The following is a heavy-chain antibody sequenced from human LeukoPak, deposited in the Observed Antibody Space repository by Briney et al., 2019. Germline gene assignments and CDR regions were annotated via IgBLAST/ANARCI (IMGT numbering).Heavy chain of an antibody. Sequence: SETLSLTCAVSGDSLSRYYWTWIRQPPGKGLEWLGEISPSGSPKYNPSLKSLTTISVDTSKNQFSLRLTSVTAADTPLYYCASVRHDPLEYYYYIDVWGKVTTVTVSS. J-gene: IGHJ6*03. CDR3: ASVRHDPLEYYYYIDV. CDR1: GDSLSRYY. D-gene: IGHD2/OR15-2a*01. V-gene: IGHV4-34*01. CDR2: ISPSGSP.